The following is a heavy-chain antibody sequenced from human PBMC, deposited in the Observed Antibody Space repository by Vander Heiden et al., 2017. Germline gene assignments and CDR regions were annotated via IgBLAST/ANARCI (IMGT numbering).Heavy chain of an antibody. Sequence: EAQLVASGVGLVQPGGSLRLSCAASGISFSDNHMDWGRQAPGKGLEWVARIRNKARSYSTEYAESVKGRFMISRDDSKNSVFLQMNSLKTEDTAVYFCARDSNNFSWDYWGRGTLVTVSS. CDR1: GISFSDNH. D-gene: IGHD1-20*01. CDR3: ARDSNNFSWDY. J-gene: IGHJ4*02. V-gene: IGHV3-72*01. CDR2: IRNKARSYST.